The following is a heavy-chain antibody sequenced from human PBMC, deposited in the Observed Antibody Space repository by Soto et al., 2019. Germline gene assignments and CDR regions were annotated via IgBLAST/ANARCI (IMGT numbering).Heavy chain of an antibody. D-gene: IGHD1-26*01. J-gene: IGHJ5*02. CDR2: IIPNFGTG. CDR1: GGTFSSYA. V-gene: IGHV1-69*01. CDR3: ANDPVGGAYWFDP. Sequence: QVQLVQSGAEVKKPGSSVKVSCKASGGTFSSYAISWVGQAPGQGLEWMGGIIPNFGTGKYAQKFQGGVTITADETTSTADMELSSVKSEDTAWYYCANDPVGGAYWFDPWGQGTLVTVSS.